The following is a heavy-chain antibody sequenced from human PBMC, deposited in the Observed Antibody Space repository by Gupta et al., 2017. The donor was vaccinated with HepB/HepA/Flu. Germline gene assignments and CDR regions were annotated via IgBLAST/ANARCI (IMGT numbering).Heavy chain of an antibody. J-gene: IGHJ3*02. CDR3: TRYRGAVAGGSASGSFDI. D-gene: IGHD6-19*01. V-gene: IGHV3-74*03. CDR1: GFTFSNYW. CDR2: INTDGKTA. Sequence: EVQLVESGGGLVQPGGSLRLSCAASGFTFSNYWMHWVRQAPGKGLVWVSSINTDGKTAMYADFVRGRVTISKDNAKNMLYLQINSLRAEETAVYYCTRYRGAVAGGSASGSFDIWGQGTMVTVSS.